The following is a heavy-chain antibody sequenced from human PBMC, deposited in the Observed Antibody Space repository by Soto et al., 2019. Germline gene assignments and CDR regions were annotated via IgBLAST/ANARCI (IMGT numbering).Heavy chain of an antibody. Sequence: SETLSLTCTVSGGSISTVNYWWSWIRQSPDMGLEWIGHIYNGGSPYNNPSLESRVTMSVDTSKNQLSLTLSSVSAADTAVYYCARGPSGDKVDSWGQGTLVTVSS. J-gene: IGHJ4*02. CDR2: IYNGGSP. CDR3: ARGPSGDKVDS. V-gene: IGHV4-30-4*01. CDR1: GGSISTVNYW. D-gene: IGHD7-27*01.